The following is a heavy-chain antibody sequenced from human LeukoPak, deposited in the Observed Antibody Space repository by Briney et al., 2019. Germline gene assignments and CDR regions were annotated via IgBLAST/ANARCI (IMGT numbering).Heavy chain of an antibody. Sequence: GGSLRLSCAASGFTFSSYAMSWVRQAPGKGLEWVSAISGSGGSTYYADSVKGRFTIPRDNSKNTLYLQMNSLRAEDTAVYYCAKVGSSRGYYYYYMDVWGKGTTVTVSS. CDR2: ISGSGGST. V-gene: IGHV3-23*01. J-gene: IGHJ6*03. D-gene: IGHD1-26*01. CDR3: AKVGSSRGYYYYYMDV. CDR1: GFTFSSYA.